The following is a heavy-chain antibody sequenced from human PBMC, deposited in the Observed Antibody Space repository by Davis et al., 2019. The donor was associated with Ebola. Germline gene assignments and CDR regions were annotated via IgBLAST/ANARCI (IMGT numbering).Heavy chain of an antibody. Sequence: GGSLRLSCAASGFTFSSYGMHWVRQAPGKGLEWVAVIWYDGSNKYYADSVKGRFTISRDNSKNTLYLQMNSLRAEDTAVYYCASHYGSGPNDYWGKGTLVTVSS. V-gene: IGHV3-33*01. CDR2: IWYDGSNK. D-gene: IGHD3-10*01. J-gene: IGHJ4*02. CDR1: GFTFSSYG. CDR3: ASHYGSGPNDY.